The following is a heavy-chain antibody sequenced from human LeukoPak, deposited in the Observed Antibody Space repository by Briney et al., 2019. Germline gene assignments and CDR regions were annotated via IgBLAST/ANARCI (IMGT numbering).Heavy chain of an antibody. CDR2: IIPIFGTA. D-gene: IGHD3-22*01. J-gene: IGHJ4*02. V-gene: IGHV1-69*13. Sequence: SVKVSCKASGGTFSSYAISWVRQAPGQGLEWMGGIIPIFGTANYAQKSQGRVTITADESTSTAYMELSSLRSEDTAVYYCARDSLGPYDSSGYRLDYWGQGTLVTVSS. CDR1: GGTFSSYA. CDR3: ARDSLGPYDSSGYRLDY.